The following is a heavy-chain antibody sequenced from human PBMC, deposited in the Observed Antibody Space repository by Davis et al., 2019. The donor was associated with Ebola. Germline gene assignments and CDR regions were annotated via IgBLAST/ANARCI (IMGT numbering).Heavy chain of an antibody. Sequence: MPSETLSLTCAVYGGSFSGYYWSWIRQPPGKGLEWIGEINHSGSTNYNPSLKSRVTISVDTSKHQFSLKLSSVTAADTAVYYCARGADSSGYYSTLYFDYWGQGTLVTVSS. CDR3: ARGADSSGYYSTLYFDY. D-gene: IGHD3-22*01. J-gene: IGHJ4*02. CDR2: INHSGST. V-gene: IGHV4-34*01. CDR1: GGSFSGYY.